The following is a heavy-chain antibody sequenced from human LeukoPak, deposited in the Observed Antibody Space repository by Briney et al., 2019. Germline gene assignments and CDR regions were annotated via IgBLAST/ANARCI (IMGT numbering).Heavy chain of an antibody. V-gene: IGHV3-48*01. D-gene: IGHD1-1*01. CDR3: AGGTGMDV. J-gene: IGHJ6*02. Sequence: GGSLRLSCAASGFTFSSYSMNWVRQAPGKGLEWVSYISSSSSTIYYADSVKGRFTISRDNAKNSLYLQMNSLGADDTAVYYCAGGTGMDVWGQGTPVTVSS. CDR2: ISSSSSTI. CDR1: GFTFSSYS.